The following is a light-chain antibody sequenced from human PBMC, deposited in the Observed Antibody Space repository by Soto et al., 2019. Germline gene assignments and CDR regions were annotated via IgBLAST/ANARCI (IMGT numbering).Light chain of an antibody. CDR2: GVS. CDR3: QHDGNARWT. J-gene: IGKJ1*01. V-gene: IGKV3-20*01. CDR1: QSVSSIY. Sequence: EIVFTQAPGTLSLSPGERATLSCRASQSVSSIYLAWYQQKPGQAPRLLIYGVSSRAPGIPERFSGSGSGTEFTLTISRLEPEDFAAYYCQHDGNARWTFGQVTKVDIK.